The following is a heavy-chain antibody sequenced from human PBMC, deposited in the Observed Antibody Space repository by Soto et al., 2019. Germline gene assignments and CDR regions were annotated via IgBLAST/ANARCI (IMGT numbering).Heavy chain of an antibody. CDR3: AKAGSYSSGFYDY. Sequence: GGSLRLSXAASGFTFSSYAMSWVRQAPGKGLEWVSAISGSGGSTYYADSVKGRFTISRDNSKNTLYLQMNSLRAEDTAVYYCAKAGSYSSGFYDYWGQGTLVTVSS. J-gene: IGHJ4*02. CDR1: GFTFSSYA. D-gene: IGHD6-19*01. CDR2: ISGSGGST. V-gene: IGHV3-23*01.